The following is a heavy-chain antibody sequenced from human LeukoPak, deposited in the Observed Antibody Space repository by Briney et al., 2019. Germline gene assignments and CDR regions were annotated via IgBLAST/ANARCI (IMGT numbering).Heavy chain of an antibody. CDR3: ARVGVYYYYYMDV. Sequence: PGGSLRLSYAASGFTFSSYWMSWVRQAPGKGLEWVANIKQDGSEKYYVDSVKGRFTIFRDNAKNSLYLQMNSLRAEDTAVYYCARVGVYYYYYMDVWGKGTTVTVSS. CDR1: GFTFSSYW. V-gene: IGHV3-7*01. CDR2: IKQDGSEK. J-gene: IGHJ6*03.